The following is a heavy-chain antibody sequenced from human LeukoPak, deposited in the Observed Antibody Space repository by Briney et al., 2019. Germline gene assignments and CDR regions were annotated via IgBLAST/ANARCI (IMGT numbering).Heavy chain of an antibody. J-gene: IGHJ5*02. V-gene: IGHV3-23*01. CDR1: GFTFGTHA. D-gene: IGHD2-2*01. Sequence: PGGSLRLSCAASGFTFGTHAMTWVRQAPGKGLEWVSGMRGSGDTTYYADSVKGRFTISRDNSKNTLFLQMNSLRAEDTAVYYCARDGAIVVVPAARGPPRWFDPWGQGTLVTVSS. CDR3: ARDGAIVVVPAARGPPRWFDP. CDR2: MRGSGDTT.